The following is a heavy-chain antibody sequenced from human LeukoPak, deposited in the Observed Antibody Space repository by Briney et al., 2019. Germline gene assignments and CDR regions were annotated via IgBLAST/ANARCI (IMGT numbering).Heavy chain of an antibody. D-gene: IGHD1-26*01. CDR1: GFTFGDYA. CDR3: TRVRWEWGDAFDI. Sequence: GGSLRLSCTASGFTFGDYAMSWVRQAPGKGLEWVGFIRIKAYGGTTEYAASVKGRFTISRDDSKSIAYLQMNSLKTEDTAVYYCTRVRWEWGDAFDIWGQGTMVNVSS. V-gene: IGHV3-49*04. J-gene: IGHJ3*02. CDR2: IRIKAYGGTT.